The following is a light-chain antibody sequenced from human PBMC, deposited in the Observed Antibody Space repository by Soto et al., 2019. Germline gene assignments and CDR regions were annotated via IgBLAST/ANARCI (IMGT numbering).Light chain of an antibody. CDR2: DVS. Sequence: QSVLTQPRSVSGSPGQSVTISCTGTSSDVGGYYYVSWYQQHPGKAPKLMIYDVSKRPSGVPDRFSGSKSGNTASLPISGLHADHQAAYYCCSYAGSYPLVFGTGTNVTVL. J-gene: IGLJ1*01. CDR1: SSDVGGYYY. V-gene: IGLV2-11*01. CDR3: CSYAGSYPLV.